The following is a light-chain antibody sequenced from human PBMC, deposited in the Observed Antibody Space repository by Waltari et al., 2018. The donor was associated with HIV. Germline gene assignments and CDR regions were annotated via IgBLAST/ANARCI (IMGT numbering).Light chain of an antibody. CDR1: KLGDKY. CDR2: QDT. Sequence: SYVLTQPPSVSVSPGQTASITSSGDKLGDKYACWYQQKPGHSPVLVIYQDTKRPSGIPGRFSGSNSGNTATLTISGTQTLDEADYYCQAWDSSTVVFGGGTKLTVL. V-gene: IGLV3-1*01. CDR3: QAWDSSTVV. J-gene: IGLJ2*01.